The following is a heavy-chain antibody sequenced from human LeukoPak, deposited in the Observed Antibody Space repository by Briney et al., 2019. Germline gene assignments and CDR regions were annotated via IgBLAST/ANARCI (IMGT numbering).Heavy chain of an antibody. Sequence: GESLRLSCAASGFTFSSYAMSWVRQAPGKGLEWVSAISGSGGSTYYADSVKGRFTISRDNSKNTLYLQMNSLRAEDTAVYYCAKDDYYYDSSGYYLGDAFDIWGQGTMVTVSS. V-gene: IGHV3-23*01. CDR2: ISGSGGST. CDR3: AKDDYYYDSSGYYLGDAFDI. J-gene: IGHJ3*02. D-gene: IGHD3-22*01. CDR1: GFTFSSYA.